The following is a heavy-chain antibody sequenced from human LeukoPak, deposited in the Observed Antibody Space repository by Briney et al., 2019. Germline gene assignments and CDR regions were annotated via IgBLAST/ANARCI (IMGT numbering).Heavy chain of an antibody. D-gene: IGHD3-3*01. CDR1: GFTFSNYE. V-gene: IGHV3-48*03. Sequence: GGSLRLSCAASGFTFSNYEMNWVRQAPGKGLEWVSCISSSGSTIYYADSVKGRFTISRDNTKNSLYVQMNSLRDEDTAVYFCARRIAHRDFYYFDYWGQGTLVTVSS. CDR2: ISSSGSTI. J-gene: IGHJ4*02. CDR3: ARRIAHRDFYYFDY.